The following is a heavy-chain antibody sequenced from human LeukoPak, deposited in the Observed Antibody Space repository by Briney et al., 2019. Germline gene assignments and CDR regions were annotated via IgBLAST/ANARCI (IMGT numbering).Heavy chain of an antibody. CDR2: MSPSCGIT. D-gene: IGHD3-16*01. CDR3: AKDDAWGRYKD. Sequence: GGSLRLSCAASGFTFNRYNMNWVRRARGKGQEWVSGMSPSCGITYYTDSVKGRFTISRDNSKNTLSLQMNSLRGDDTAVYYCAKDDAWGRYKDWGQGTLVTVSS. V-gene: IGHV3-23*01. CDR1: GFTFNRYN. J-gene: IGHJ1*01.